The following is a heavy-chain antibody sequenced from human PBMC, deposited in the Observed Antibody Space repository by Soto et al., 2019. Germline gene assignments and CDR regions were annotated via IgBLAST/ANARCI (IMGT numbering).Heavy chain of an antibody. CDR3: AREFDDYVWGSYFVWFDP. CDR2: ISSSSSYI. Sequence: PGGSLRLSCAASGFTFSSYSMNWVRQAPGKGLEWVSSISSSSSYIYYADSVKGRFTISRDNAKNSLYLQMNSLRAEDTAVYYCAREFDDYVWGSYFVWFDPWGQGTLVTVSS. J-gene: IGHJ5*02. D-gene: IGHD3-16*01. V-gene: IGHV3-21*01. CDR1: GFTFSSYS.